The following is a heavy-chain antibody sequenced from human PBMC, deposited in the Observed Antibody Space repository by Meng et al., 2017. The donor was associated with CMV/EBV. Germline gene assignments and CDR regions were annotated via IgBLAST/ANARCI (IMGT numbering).Heavy chain of an antibody. CDR2: VQYDGINK. Sequence: GESLKISCAASGFTFSTYGMYWVRQAPGKGLEWVAFVQYDGINKYYADSVKGRFTLSRDNSKNTLSLQMDSLRAEDTAVYYCAKDHRVTAAFDSWGQGALVTVSS. CDR1: GFTFSTYG. J-gene: IGHJ4*02. CDR3: AKDHRVTAAFDS. D-gene: IGHD4-11*01. V-gene: IGHV3-30*02.